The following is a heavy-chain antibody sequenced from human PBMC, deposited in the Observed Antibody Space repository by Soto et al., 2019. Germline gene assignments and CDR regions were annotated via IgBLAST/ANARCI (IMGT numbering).Heavy chain of an antibody. D-gene: IGHD2-2*01. Sequence: GGSLRLSCAASGFTFCSYEMNWVRQAPGKGLEWVSYISSSGSTIYYADSVKGRFTISRDNAKNSLYLQMNSLRAEDTAVYYCAKDIVVVPAEHYYYYGMDVWGQGTTVTVSS. J-gene: IGHJ6*02. CDR2: ISSSGSTI. CDR1: GFTFCSYE. CDR3: AKDIVVVPAEHYYYYGMDV. V-gene: IGHV3-48*03.